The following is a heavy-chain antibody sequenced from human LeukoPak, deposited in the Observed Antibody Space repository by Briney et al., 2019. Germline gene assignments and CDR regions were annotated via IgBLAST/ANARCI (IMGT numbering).Heavy chain of an antibody. Sequence: TGGSLRLSCAASGFIFSSYPMNWVRQAPGKGLEWVSAISGSGGSTYYADSVKGRYTISRDNSKNTLYLQMNSLRAEDTAVYYCAATSGQGIVRLITLDYWGQGTLVTVSS. V-gene: IGHV3-23*01. J-gene: IGHJ4*02. CDR1: GFIFSSYP. CDR2: ISGSGGST. D-gene: IGHD3-22*01. CDR3: AATSGQGIVRLITLDY.